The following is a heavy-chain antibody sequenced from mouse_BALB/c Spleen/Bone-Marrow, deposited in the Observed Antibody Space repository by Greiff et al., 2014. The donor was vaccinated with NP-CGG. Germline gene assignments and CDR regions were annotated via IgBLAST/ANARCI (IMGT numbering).Heavy chain of an antibody. J-gene: IGHJ4*01. CDR1: GFNIKDTY. V-gene: IGHV14-3*02. CDR2: IDPANGNT. Sequence: VQLQQPGAELVKPGASVKLSCIASGFNIKDTYMHWVKQRPEQGLEWIGRIDPANGNTKYDPKFQGKATITADTSSNTAYLQLSSLTSEDTAVYYCAGGWLPSYAMDYWGQGTSVTVSS. CDR3: AGGWLPSYAMDY. D-gene: IGHD2-2*01.